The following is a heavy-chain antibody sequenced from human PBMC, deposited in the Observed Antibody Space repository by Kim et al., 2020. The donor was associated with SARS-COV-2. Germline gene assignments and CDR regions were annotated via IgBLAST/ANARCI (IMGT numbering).Heavy chain of an antibody. J-gene: IGHJ4*02. Sequence: GGSLRLSCIASGFSFSNYWMAWVRQAPGKGPEWVANIKYDESERYYVDSAKGRFIISRDNGKRSLYWQMGSLRAEETALYYCARDVGGNLENWGQGTLVTVSS. CDR2: IKYDESER. D-gene: IGHD2-15*01. V-gene: IGHV3-7*01. CDR1: GFSFSNYW. CDR3: ARDVGGNLEN.